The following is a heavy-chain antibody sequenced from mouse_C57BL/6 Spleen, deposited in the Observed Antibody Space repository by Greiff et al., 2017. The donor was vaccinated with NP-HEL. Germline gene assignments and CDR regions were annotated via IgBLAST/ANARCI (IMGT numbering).Heavy chain of an antibody. CDR3: ARKLSWFAY. V-gene: IGHV1-55*01. J-gene: IGHJ3*01. CDR1: GYTFTSYW. CDR2: IYPGSGST. Sequence: QVHVKQPGAELVKPGASVKMSCKASGYTFTSYWITWVKQRPGQGLEWIGDIYPGSGSTNYNEKFKSKATLTVDTSSSTAYMQLSSLTSEDSAVYYCARKLSWFAYWGQGTLVTVSA.